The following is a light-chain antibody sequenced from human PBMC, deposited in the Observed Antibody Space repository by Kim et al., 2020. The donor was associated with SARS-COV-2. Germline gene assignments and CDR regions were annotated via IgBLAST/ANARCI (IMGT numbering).Light chain of an antibody. V-gene: IGKV1-9*01. Sequence: SACRGNRVTITCQASQGISSFLAWFQKKPGKAPGHLIYAASTWQSGVPSRFSGSGSGTEYSLTITGLQPEDFATYFCKQFQSYPYTFGQGTKLEI. CDR3: KQFQSYPYT. J-gene: IGKJ2*01. CDR2: AAS. CDR1: QGISSF.